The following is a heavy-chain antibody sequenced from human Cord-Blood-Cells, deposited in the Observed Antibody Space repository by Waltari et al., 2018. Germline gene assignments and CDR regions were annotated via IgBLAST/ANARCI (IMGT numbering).Heavy chain of an antibody. CDR1: GFTFSSYS. D-gene: IGHD1-1*01. CDR2: NSSSSSYI. CDR3: ARAVRERRIDY. Sequence: EVQLVESGGGLVKPGGSLRLSCAASGFTFSSYSMNWVRQAPGKGLEWVSANSSSSSYIYYADSVKGRFTISRDNAKNSLYLQMNSLRAEDTAVYYCARAVRERRIDYWGQGTLVTVSS. V-gene: IGHV3-21*01. J-gene: IGHJ4*02.